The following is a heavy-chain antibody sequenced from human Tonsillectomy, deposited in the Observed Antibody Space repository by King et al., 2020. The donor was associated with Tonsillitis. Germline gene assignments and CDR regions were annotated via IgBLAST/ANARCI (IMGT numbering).Heavy chain of an antibody. CDR2: ISYDGSNK. CDR1: GFTFSSYG. Sequence: VQLVESGGGVVQPGRSLRLSCAASGFTFSSYGMHWVRQAPGKGLEWVAVISYDGSNKYYADSVKGRFTISRDKSKNTLYLQINSLRAEDTAVYYCAKGSTVGPFDYWGQGTLVTVSS. D-gene: IGHD1-26*01. J-gene: IGHJ4*02. CDR3: AKGSTVGPFDY. V-gene: IGHV3-30*18.